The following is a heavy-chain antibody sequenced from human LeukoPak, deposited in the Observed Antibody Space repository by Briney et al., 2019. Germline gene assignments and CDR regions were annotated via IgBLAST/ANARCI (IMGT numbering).Heavy chain of an antibody. V-gene: IGHV3-21*04. D-gene: IGHD6-19*01. CDR1: GFTFTTYW. CDR3: ARVDSSGWNGARTDY. Sequence: GGSLRLSCGASGFTFTTYWMSWVRQAPGKGLEWVSSISNSSSYIYYADSVKGRFTISRDNAKNSLYLQMNSLRAEDTALYYCARVDSSGWNGARTDYWGQGTLVTVSS. J-gene: IGHJ4*02. CDR2: ISNSSSYI.